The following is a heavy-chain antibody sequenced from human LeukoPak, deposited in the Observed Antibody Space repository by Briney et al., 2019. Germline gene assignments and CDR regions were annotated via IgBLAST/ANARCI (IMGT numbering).Heavy chain of an antibody. CDR1: GFTFSSYE. CDR3: AKQKRNEPNNNNVMDV. D-gene: IGHD1-1*01. V-gene: IGHV3-48*03. J-gene: IGHJ6*02. Sequence: GGSLRLSCAASGFTFSSYEMNWVRQAPGKGLEWVSYISSSGSTIYYADSVKGRFTISRDNAKNSLYLQVNSLRADDTAVYYCAKQKRNEPNNNNVMDVWGQGPRSPSP. CDR2: ISSSGSTI.